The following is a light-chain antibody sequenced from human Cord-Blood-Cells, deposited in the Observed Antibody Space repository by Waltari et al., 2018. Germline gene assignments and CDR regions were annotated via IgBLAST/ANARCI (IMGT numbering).Light chain of an antibody. J-gene: IGKJ1*01. V-gene: IGKV1-39*01. CDR2: AAS. CDR3: QQSYSTPPT. CDR1: QSISSY. Sequence: IQMTQSPSSLSASVGDRVTITCRASQSISSYLNWYQQKPGKAPKLLIYAASSLQSGVPSRFSGSGSGTDFTLTNSSLQPEDFATYYCQQSYSTPPTFGQGTKVEIK.